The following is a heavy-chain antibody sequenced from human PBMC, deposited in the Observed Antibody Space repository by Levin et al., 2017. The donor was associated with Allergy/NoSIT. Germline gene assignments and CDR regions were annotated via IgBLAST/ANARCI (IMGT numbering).Heavy chain of an antibody. CDR2: IYHSGST. Sequence: SETLSLTCAVSGGSISSGTYSWNWLRQPPGKGLEWIGYIYHSGSTYYNPSLRSRVSISIDRSKTQFSLNLRSVTAADTAVYFCARGGYCSSSTSCYTEVGFDVWGQGTMVTVSS. CDR1: GGSISSGTYS. J-gene: IGHJ3*01. D-gene: IGHD2-2*02. CDR3: ARGGYCSSSTSCYTEVGFDV. V-gene: IGHV4-30-2*01.